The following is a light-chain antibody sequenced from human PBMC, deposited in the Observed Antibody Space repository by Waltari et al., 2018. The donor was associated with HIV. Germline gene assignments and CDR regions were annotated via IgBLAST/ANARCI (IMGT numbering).Light chain of an antibody. J-gene: IGKJ2*01. CDR1: QSVGRN. V-gene: IGKV3-15*01. CDR2: AAS. Sequence: EIVMTQSPATLSVSPGARVTLSCRASQSVGRNLAWVQQKPGQAPRLLISAASSRATGVAARFIGSGSGTEFTLAISSLQSEDFAVYYCQQYHDWPPAYTFGQGTELEMK. CDR3: QQYHDWPPAYT.